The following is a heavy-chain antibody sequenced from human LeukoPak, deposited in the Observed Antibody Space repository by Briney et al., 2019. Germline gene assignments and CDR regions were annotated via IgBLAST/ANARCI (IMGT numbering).Heavy chain of an antibody. D-gene: IGHD2-2*01. CDR2: IRYDGSNE. CDR1: GFTFSYFG. J-gene: IGHJ4*02. V-gene: IGHV3-30*02. CDR3: AKIEGKYQLANMPDS. Sequence: PGGSLRLSCVASGFTFSYFGMHWVRQAPGKGLEWVAFIRYDGSNEYYAESVKGRFTISRDNSKNTLYLQMNSLRVEDTAAYYCAKIEGKYQLANMPDSWGQGTLVTVSS.